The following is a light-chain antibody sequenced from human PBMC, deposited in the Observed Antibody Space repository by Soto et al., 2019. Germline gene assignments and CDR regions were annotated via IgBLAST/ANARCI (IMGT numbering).Light chain of an antibody. J-gene: IGKJ4*01. CDR1: QGIGND. CDR3: LQDFHFPFS. Sequence: AIQMTQSPSSLSASVGDRVTITCRASQGIGNDLAWYQQKPGKAPKLLIYAASTLQSGVPSRFSGSGSGTDFTLTISNLQPGDVGSYYCLQDFHFPFSFGGGTKVEIK. CDR2: AAS. V-gene: IGKV1-6*02.